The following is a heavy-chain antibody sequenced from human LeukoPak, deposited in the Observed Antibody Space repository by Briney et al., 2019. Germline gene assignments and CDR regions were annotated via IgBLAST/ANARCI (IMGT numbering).Heavy chain of an antibody. D-gene: IGHD6-19*01. Sequence: ETGGSLRLSCAAAGFTFSSYGMHWVRQAPGKGLEWVAFTWFEGSNKYYAESVKGRFTIARDTSKNTMYLQMNSLRADDTADYCCAKTGVAVAGTFEDPYCDCWGQGSLLAVSS. CDR3: AKTGVAVAGTFEDPYCDC. J-gene: IGHJ4*02. CDR2: TWFEGSNK. CDR1: GFTFSSYG. V-gene: IGHV3-30*02.